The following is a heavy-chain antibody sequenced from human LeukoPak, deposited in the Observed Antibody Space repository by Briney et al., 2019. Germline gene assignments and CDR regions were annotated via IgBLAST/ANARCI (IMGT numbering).Heavy chain of an antibody. V-gene: IGHV4-34*01. Sequence: SETLSLTCAVYGGSFSGYYWSWIRQPPGKGLEWIGEINHSGSTNYNPSLKSRVTISVKTSKNQFSLKLSSVTAADTAVYYCARGGLRKHYMDVWGKGTTVTVSS. CDR3: ARGGLRKHYMDV. CDR2: INHSGST. D-gene: IGHD3-16*01. J-gene: IGHJ6*03. CDR1: GGSFSGYY.